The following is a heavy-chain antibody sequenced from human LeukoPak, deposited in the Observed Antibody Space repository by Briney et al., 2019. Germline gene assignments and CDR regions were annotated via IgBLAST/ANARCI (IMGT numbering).Heavy chain of an antibody. J-gene: IGHJ3*02. Sequence: GASVKVSCKASGYTFTSYDINWVRQATGQGLEWMGWMNPNSGNTGYAQKFQGRVTMTRNTSISTAYIELSSLRSEDTAVYYCARVSGRADAFDIWGQGTMVTVSS. D-gene: IGHD6-25*01. V-gene: IGHV1-8*01. CDR1: GYTFTSYD. CDR2: MNPNSGNT. CDR3: ARVSGRADAFDI.